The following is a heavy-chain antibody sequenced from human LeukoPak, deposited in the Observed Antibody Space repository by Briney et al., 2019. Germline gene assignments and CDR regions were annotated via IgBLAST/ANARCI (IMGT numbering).Heavy chain of an antibody. V-gene: IGHV3-21*04. CDR1: GFIFSRYS. J-gene: IGHJ5*02. CDR3: AKAGTEERSSRSSWFDP. Sequence: PGGSLRLSCAASGFIFSRYSMNWVRQAPGKGLEWVSSISSSSSYMYYADSVKGRFTISRDNSKNTLYLQMNSLRAEDTAVYYCAKAGTEERSSRSSWFDPWGQGTLVTVSS. D-gene: IGHD6-13*01. CDR2: ISSSSSYM.